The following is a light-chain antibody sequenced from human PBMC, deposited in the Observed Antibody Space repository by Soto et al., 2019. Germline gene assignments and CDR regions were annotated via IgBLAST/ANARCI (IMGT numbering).Light chain of an antibody. J-gene: IGKJ5*01. CDR1: QSISSW. Sequence: DIQMTQSPSTLSASVGDRVTITCRASQSISSWLAWYQQKPGKAPKLLIYKASSLESGVPSRFRGSGSGTEFTLTSSSLQPDDFATYYCQLYNSYSVTFGQGTRQDIK. V-gene: IGKV1-5*03. CDR3: QLYNSYSVT. CDR2: KAS.